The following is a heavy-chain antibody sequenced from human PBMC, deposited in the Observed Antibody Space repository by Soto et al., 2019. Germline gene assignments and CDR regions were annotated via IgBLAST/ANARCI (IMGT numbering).Heavy chain of an antibody. J-gene: IGHJ4*02. V-gene: IGHV3-30*03. Sequence: QVQLVESGGGVVQPGRSLRLSCVASGFTFSNKGIHGVRQAPGKGLEWVAVISSDGSKKYYADSVKGRFTISRDNSKNTLYLQMNSLRAEDTAVYYCAMDLYGGSSRFDYWGQGTLVTVSS. D-gene: IGHD2-15*01. CDR2: ISSDGSKK. CDR1: GFTFSNKG. CDR3: AMDLYGGSSRFDY.